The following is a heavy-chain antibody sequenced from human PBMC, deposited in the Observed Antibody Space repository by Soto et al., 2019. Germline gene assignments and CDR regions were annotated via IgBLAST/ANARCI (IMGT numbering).Heavy chain of an antibody. J-gene: IGHJ6*02. CDR2: IIAIFGTA. CDR1: GGTFSSYA. Sequence: QVQLVQSGAEVKKPGSSVKVSCKASGGTFSSYAISWVRQAPGQGLEWMGGIIAIFGTADYAQKFQGRVTITADESTSTAYMELSSLRSEDTAVYYCAKPLSIQDYYYGMDVWGQGTTVTVSS. CDR3: AKPLSIQDYYYGMDV. V-gene: IGHV1-69*12. D-gene: IGHD6-6*01.